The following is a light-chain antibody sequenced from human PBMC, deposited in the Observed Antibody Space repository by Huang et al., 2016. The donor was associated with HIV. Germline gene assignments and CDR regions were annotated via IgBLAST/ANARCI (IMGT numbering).Light chain of an antibody. CDR1: QSVSSN. V-gene: IGKV3-15*01. CDR3: QQYNRWPPYT. Sequence: EIVLTQSPATLSVPPGERATLSCRASQSVSSNLAWFQQKPGQAPRLLIYGASNRATGIPARFSGSGSGTDFTLTISSLQSEDFAVYYCQQYNRWPPYTFGQGTKLEIK. CDR2: GAS. J-gene: IGKJ2*01.